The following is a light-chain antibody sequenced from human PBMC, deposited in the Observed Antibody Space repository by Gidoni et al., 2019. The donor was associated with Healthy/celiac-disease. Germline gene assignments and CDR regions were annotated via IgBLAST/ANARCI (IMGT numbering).Light chain of an antibody. J-gene: IGKJ1*01. CDR3: QQSYSTPRT. V-gene: IGKV1-39*01. CDR1: QSISSY. Sequence: DIQMTQSPSSLSASVGDRVTITCRASQSISSYLNWYQQKPGKAPKLLIYAASSLQSGVPSRVSGSGSGTDFTLTISSLQPEDFATYYCQQSYSTPRTFGQGTKVEIE. CDR2: AAS.